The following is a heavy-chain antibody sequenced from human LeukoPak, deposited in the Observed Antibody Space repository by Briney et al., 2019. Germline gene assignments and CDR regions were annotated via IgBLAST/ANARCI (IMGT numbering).Heavy chain of an antibody. CDR1: GFTFSSYA. J-gene: IGHJ4*02. CDR2: ISGSGGST. D-gene: IGHD2-21*01. V-gene: IGHV3-23*01. CDR3: AEAGRETFVVVRGVYYFDY. Sequence: GGSLRLSCAASGFTFSSYAMSWVRQAPGKGLEWVSAISGSGGSTYYADSVKGRFTISRDNSKNTLYLQMNSLRAEDTAVYYCAEAGRETFVVVRGVYYFDYWGQGTLVTVSS.